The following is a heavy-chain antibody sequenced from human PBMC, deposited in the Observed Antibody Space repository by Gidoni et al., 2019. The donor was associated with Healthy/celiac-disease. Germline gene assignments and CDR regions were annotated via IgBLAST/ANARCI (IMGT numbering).Heavy chain of an antibody. CDR1: GFTFSSYA. Sequence: EVQLLESGGGVVQPGGSLRLSGAASGFTFSSYAMSWVRQAPGKGLGWVSAISGSGGSTYYADSVKGRFTISRDNSKNTLYLQMNSLRAEDTAVYYCTFMTTVTTTLDDYWGQGTLVTVSS. J-gene: IGHJ4*02. D-gene: IGHD4-17*01. CDR3: TFMTTVTTTLDDY. V-gene: IGHV3-23*01. CDR2: ISGSGGST.